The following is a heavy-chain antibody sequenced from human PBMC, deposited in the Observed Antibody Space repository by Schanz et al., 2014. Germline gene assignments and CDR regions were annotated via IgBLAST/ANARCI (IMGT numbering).Heavy chain of an antibody. Sequence: QVQLVQSGAEVKKPGSSMKVSCKASGGTFNSYTINWVRQAPGQGLEWMGRIIPILGIANYAQKFQGRVTITADKSTFTAYMDVSSLRSEDTAAYYCASSGAGYSSSWDFDYWGQGTLVTVSS. J-gene: IGHJ4*02. V-gene: IGHV1-69*02. CDR1: GGTFNSYT. CDR3: ASSGAGYSSSWDFDY. CDR2: IIPILGIA. D-gene: IGHD6-13*01.